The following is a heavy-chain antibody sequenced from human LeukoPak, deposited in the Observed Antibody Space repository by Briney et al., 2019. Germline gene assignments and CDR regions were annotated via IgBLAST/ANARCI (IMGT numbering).Heavy chain of an antibody. CDR2: INPSGGST. J-gene: IGHJ6*02. CDR3: ASGTGTGRYYYGMDV. CDR1: GYTFTSYY. Sequence: ASVKVSCKASGYTFTSYYMHWVRQAPGQGLEWMGIINPSGGSTSYAQKFQGRVTMTRDTSTSTVYMELSSLRSEDTAVYYCASGTGTGRYYYGMDVWGQGTTITVSS. V-gene: IGHV1-46*01. D-gene: IGHD1-1*01.